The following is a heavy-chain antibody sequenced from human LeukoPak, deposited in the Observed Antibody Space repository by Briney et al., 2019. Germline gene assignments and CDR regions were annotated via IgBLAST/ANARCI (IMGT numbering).Heavy chain of an antibody. J-gene: IGHJ4*02. CDR3: ARVGLYGEWVAFHQPFDY. D-gene: IGHD6-19*01. V-gene: IGHV3-21*01. Sequence: GGSLRLSCAASGFTFSSYSMNWVRQAPGKGLEWVSSISSSSSYIYYADSVKGRFTISRDNAKNSLYLQMNSLRAEDTAVYYCARVGLYGEWVAFHQPFDYWGQGTLVTVSS. CDR2: ISSSSSYI. CDR1: GFTFSSYS.